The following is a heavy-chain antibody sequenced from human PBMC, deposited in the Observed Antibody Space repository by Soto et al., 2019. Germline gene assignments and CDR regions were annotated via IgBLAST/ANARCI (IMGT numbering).Heavy chain of an antibody. D-gene: IGHD5-12*01. CDR1: GFSFSSYA. CDR2: ISARGGSS. V-gene: IGHV3-23*01. J-gene: IGHJ4*02. CDR3: AEGSIEYSASVDN. Sequence: VQLLESGGGLVQPGGSLRLSCAASGFSFSSYAMVWVRQAPGKGLEWVSVISARGGSSYFADSVKGRFTTSRDNSKNVLSLEMNSLRAEDTATYFCAEGSIEYSASVDNWGQGTLVLVSS.